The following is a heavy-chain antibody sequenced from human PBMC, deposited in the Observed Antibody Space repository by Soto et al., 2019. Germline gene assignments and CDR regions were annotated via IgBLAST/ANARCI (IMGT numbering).Heavy chain of an antibody. CDR1: GGTFSSYA. CDR2: IIPIFGTA. V-gene: IGHV1-69*13. J-gene: IGHJ5*02. Sequence: ASVKVSCKASGGTFSSYAISWVRQAPGQGLEWMGGIIPIFGTANYAQKFQGRVTITADESTSTAYMELSSLRSEDTAVYYCARDSSSWDLQYNWFDPWGQGTLVTVSS. CDR3: ARDSSSWDLQYNWFDP. D-gene: IGHD6-13*01.